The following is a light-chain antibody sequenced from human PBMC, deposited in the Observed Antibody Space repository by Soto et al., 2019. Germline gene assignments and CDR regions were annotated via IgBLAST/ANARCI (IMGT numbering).Light chain of an antibody. V-gene: IGKV1-9*01. CDR2: AAS. J-gene: IGKJ3*01. CDR1: QGISSY. Sequence: IQLTQSPSSLSASVGDRVTITCRASQGISSYLAWYQQKPWKAPKLLIYAASTLQSGVPSRFSGSGSGTDFTLTISSLQPEDFATYYCQQLNSYPLFTFGPGTKVDIK. CDR3: QQLNSYPLFT.